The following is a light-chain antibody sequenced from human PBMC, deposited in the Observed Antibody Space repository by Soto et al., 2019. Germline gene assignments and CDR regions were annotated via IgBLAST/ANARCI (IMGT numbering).Light chain of an antibody. CDR1: QSISSW. CDR2: KAS. Sequence: DIQMTQSPSTLSASVGDRVSITCRASQSISSWLAWYQQKPGKAPKLLIYKASSLESGVPSRFSGSGSGTEFTLTISSLQPDDFATYYCQQYNTYPYTFGQGTKLEIK. J-gene: IGKJ2*01. CDR3: QQYNTYPYT. V-gene: IGKV1-5*03.